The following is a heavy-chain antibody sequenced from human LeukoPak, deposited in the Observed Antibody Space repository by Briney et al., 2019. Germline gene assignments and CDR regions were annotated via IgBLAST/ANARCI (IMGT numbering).Heavy chain of an antibody. Sequence: GGSLRLSCAASGFTFSNYGMHWVRQAPGKGLEWLAFIRYDGSIKYYADSVKGRFTISRDNSRNTLYLQMNSLRAEDTAVYYCAKDSIQGDTALNYWGQGTLVTVSS. V-gene: IGHV3-30*02. D-gene: IGHD5-18*01. CDR1: GFTFSNYG. CDR2: IRYDGSIK. J-gene: IGHJ4*02. CDR3: AKDSIQGDTALNY.